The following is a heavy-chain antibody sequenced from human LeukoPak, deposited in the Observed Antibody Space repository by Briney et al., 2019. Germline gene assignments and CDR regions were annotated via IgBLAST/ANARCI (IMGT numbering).Heavy chain of an antibody. J-gene: IGHJ4*02. D-gene: IGHD6-13*01. CDR1: GYTFTSYG. CDR2: ISAYNGNT. CDR3: ARDWIAAAVFDY. Sequence: ASVKVSCKASGYTFTSYGITWVRQAPGQGLEWMGWISAYNGNTNYAQKFQGRVTMTRDTSISTAYMELSRLRSDDTAVYYCARDWIAAAVFDYWGQGTLVTVSS. V-gene: IGHV1-18*01.